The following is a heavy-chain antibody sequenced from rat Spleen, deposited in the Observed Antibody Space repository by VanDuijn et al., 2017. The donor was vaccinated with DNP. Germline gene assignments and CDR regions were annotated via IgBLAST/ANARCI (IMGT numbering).Heavy chain of an antibody. J-gene: IGHJ1*01. Sequence: EVKLVESGGGLVQPGRSMKLSCAASGFTFSDYYMAWVRQAPTKGLEWVATFSTIGDDTYYRDSVKGRFTISRENARNSLYLQMDSLRSEDTATYYCTTGGFLRDWYFDFWGPGTMVTVSS. CDR3: TTGGFLRDWYFDF. CDR2: FSTIGDDT. CDR1: GFTFSDYY. D-gene: IGHD2-2*01. V-gene: IGHV5-20*01.